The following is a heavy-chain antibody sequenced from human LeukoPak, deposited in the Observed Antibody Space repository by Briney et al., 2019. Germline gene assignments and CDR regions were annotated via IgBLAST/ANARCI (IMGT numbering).Heavy chain of an antibody. CDR1: GFCFSNHW. V-gene: IGHV3-74*01. CDR3: ASDRGGWTF. J-gene: IGHJ3*01. Sequence: GGSLRLSCAASGFCFSNHWMHWVRQVPGKGLVWVSRITGDGSSTSYADSVKGRFSISRDNAKNTVYLQMNSLRVEDTAVYYCASDRGGWTFWGQGTMVTVSS. D-gene: IGHD3/OR15-3a*01. CDR2: ITGDGSST.